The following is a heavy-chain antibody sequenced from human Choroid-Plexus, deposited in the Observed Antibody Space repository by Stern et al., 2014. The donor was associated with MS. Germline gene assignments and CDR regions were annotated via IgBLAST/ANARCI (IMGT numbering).Heavy chain of an antibody. Sequence: VQLVQSGGGVVQPGRPLRLSCAASVGMHWVRQAPGKGLEGGALISYDGSKDYADSVKGRFAISRDNSKNTLYLQMNSLRAEDTAVYYCAKDRQYLTFFFDFWGQGSLVTVSS. CDR2: ISYDGSK. CDR1: VG. D-gene: IGHD2/OR15-2a*01. CDR3: AKDRQYLTFFFDF. J-gene: IGHJ4*02. V-gene: IGHV3-30*18.